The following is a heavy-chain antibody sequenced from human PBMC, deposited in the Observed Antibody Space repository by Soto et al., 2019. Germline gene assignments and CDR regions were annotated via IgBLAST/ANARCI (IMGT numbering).Heavy chain of an antibody. CDR3: ARQIYDSDSGPNFQYYFDS. V-gene: IGHV5-10-1*01. CDR1: GYSFADYW. CDR2: LDPSDSQT. D-gene: IGHD3-22*01. Sequence: PGESLKISCKGSGYSFADYWITWVRQMPGKGLEWRGRLDPSDSQTNYSPSFRGDVTSSAAMSITTAFLQWSSLRASDTAMYYCARQIYDSDSGPNFQYYFDSWGQGTLVTVSS. J-gene: IGHJ4*02.